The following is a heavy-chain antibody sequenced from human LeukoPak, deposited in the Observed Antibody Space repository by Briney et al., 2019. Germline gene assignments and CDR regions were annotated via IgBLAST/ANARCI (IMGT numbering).Heavy chain of an antibody. Sequence: GGALRLSCTASGFTFSSYPMYWVRQAPGKGLEWVSAITGNGDTTYYADSMRGRFTLSRDNYKNTLYLQMNSLRAEDTAIYYCASSRAYGFLDYWGQGSLVTVSS. V-gene: IGHV3-23*01. CDR2: ITGNGDTT. CDR1: GFTFSSYP. CDR3: ASSRAYGFLDY. D-gene: IGHD3-10*01. J-gene: IGHJ4*02.